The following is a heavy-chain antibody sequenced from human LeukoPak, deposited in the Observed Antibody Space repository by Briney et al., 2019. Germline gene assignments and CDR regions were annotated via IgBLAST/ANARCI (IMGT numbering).Heavy chain of an antibody. V-gene: IGHV4-34*01. CDR2: INHSGST. Sequence: SETLSLTCTVSGGSISSYYWSWIRQPPGKGLEWIGEINHSGSTNYNPSLKSRVTISVDTSKNQFSLKPSTVTAADTAVYYCARGNGKPYDSSGYYHFDYWGQGTLVTVSS. D-gene: IGHD3-22*01. CDR1: GGSISSYY. CDR3: ARGNGKPYDSSGYYHFDY. J-gene: IGHJ4*02.